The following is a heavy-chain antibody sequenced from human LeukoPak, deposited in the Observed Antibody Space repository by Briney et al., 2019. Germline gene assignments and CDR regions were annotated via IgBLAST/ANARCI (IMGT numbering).Heavy chain of an antibody. J-gene: IGHJ4*02. Sequence: KPSETLSLTCTVSGGSISSYYWNWIRQPPGKGLEWIGYIYYRGSTNYNPSLKSRVTISVDTSKNQFSLKLSSATATDTAMYYCARGDDYKSTLFDYWGQGTLVTVSS. CDR3: ARGDDYKSTLFDY. D-gene: IGHD5-12*01. V-gene: IGHV4-59*01. CDR1: GGSISSYY. CDR2: IYYRGST.